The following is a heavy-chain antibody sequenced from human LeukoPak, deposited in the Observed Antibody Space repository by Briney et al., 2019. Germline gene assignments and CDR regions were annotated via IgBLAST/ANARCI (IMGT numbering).Heavy chain of an antibody. CDR3: ARPQGCGQSISFDY. CDR1: GFTFSDYY. D-gene: IGHD2-21*01. Sequence: GGSLRLSCAASGFTFSDYYMSWIRQAPGTGPAGVSYISSRGSTIYYSDSVKGRFTISRDNGENSLYLQINSLRAEDTAVYYCARPQGCGQSISFDYWGQGNLVTGSS. V-gene: IGHV3-11*04. CDR2: ISSRGSTI. J-gene: IGHJ4*02.